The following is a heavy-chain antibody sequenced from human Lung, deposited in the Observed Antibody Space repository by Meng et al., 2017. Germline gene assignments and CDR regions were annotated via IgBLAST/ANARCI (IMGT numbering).Heavy chain of an antibody. V-gene: IGHV3-21*01. J-gene: IGHJ4*02. Sequence: VAVVESGGGLGKPGGSLRFSCAASGFIFSSYSMNWVRQAPGKGLEWVSSFTSSTSYIYYADSVKGRFTISRDNAKNSLYLQMSSLRAEDTAVYYCARDLYYYDNSGPIDYWGQGTLVTVSS. D-gene: IGHD3-22*01. CDR1: GFIFSSYS. CDR3: ARDLYYYDNSGPIDY. CDR2: FTSSTSYI.